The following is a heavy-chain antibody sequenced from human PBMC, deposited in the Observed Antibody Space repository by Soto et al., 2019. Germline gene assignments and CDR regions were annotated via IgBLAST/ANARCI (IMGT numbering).Heavy chain of an antibody. J-gene: IGHJ5*02. CDR3: ARGGVGATLLFDP. D-gene: IGHD1-26*01. Sequence: QVQLQESGPGLVKPSQTLSLTCTVSGGSISSGDYYWSWIRHPPGKGLEWIGYIYYSGSTYYNPSLKSRVTISVDTSKNQFSLKLSSVTAADTAVYYCARGGVGATLLFDPWGQGTLVTVSS. CDR2: IYYSGST. V-gene: IGHV4-30-4*01. CDR1: GGSISSGDYY.